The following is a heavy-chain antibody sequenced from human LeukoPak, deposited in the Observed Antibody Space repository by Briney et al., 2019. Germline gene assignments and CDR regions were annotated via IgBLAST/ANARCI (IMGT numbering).Heavy chain of an antibody. D-gene: IGHD4-23*01. J-gene: IGHJ4*02. V-gene: IGHV3-23*01. Sequence: PGGSLRLSCAASGFTFSNYAMSRVRQAPGKGLEWVSAISGNGVNTYYADSVKGRFTISRDNSKNTLYLQVNSLTFEDTAVYYCAKKSPYGGRDYWGQGTLVTVSS. CDR3: AKKSPYGGRDY. CDR2: ISGNGVNT. CDR1: GFTFSNYA.